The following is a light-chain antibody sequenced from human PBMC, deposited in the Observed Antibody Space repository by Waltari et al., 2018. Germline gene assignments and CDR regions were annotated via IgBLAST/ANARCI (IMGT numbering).Light chain of an antibody. CDR3: SSYTSSGTGVL. V-gene: IGLV2-14*03. CDR2: DVT. Sequence: QSALTQPASVSGSPGQAITIPCNGTSSDVGGYNYVHCYQQPPGKAPKLMIYDVTNRPSGVSNRFSGSKSGNTASLTISGLQAEDEADYYCSSYTSSGTGVLFGGGTKLSVL. J-gene: IGLJ2*01. CDR1: SSDVGGYNY.